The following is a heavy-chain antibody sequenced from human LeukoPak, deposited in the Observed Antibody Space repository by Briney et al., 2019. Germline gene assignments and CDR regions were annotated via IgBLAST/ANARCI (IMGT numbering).Heavy chain of an antibody. D-gene: IGHD5-12*01. J-gene: IGHJ4*02. CDR1: GFTFSTYW. V-gene: IGHV3-21*01. Sequence: PGGSLRLSCAASGFTFSTYWMNWFRQTPGKGLEWVSSISSSSSYIYYADSVKGRFTISRDNAKNSLYLQMNSLRAEDTAVYYCARDMNGYDFFSGFDYWGQGTLVTVSS. CDR3: ARDMNGYDFFSGFDY. CDR2: ISSSSSYI.